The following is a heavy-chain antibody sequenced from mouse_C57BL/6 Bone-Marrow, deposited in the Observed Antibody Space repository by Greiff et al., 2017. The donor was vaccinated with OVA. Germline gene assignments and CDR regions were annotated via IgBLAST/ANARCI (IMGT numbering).Heavy chain of an antibody. CDR3: ARPRRWGYAMDY. V-gene: IGHV5-6*01. D-gene: IGHD4-1*01. CDR1: GFTFSSYG. CDR2: ISSGGSYT. Sequence: EVQLVESGGDLVKPGGSLKLSCAASGFTFSSYGMSWVRQTPDKRLEWVATISSGGSYTYYPDSVKGRFTISRDNAKNTLYLQMSSLKSEDTAVYYCARPRRWGYAMDYWGQGTSVTVSS. J-gene: IGHJ4*01.